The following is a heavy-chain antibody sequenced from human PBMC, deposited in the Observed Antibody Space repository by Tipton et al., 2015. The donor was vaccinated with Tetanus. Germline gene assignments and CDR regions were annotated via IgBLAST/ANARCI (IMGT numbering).Heavy chain of an antibody. CDR3: AREVRRSESTAPYYDLLFYFDY. CDR1: GGSISRGDYY. CDR2: IYYSGIT. Sequence: RSLRLSCTVSGGSISRGDYYWSWIRQPPGKGLEWIGYIYYSGITYYNPSLKSRVTISVDTSKNQFSLKLRSVTAADTAVYYCAREVRRSESTAPYYDLLFYFDYWGQGTLVTVSS. J-gene: IGHJ4*02. V-gene: IGHV4-30-4*01. D-gene: IGHD3-22*01.